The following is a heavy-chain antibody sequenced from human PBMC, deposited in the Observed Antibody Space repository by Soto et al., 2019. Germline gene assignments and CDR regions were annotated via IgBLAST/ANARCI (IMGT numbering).Heavy chain of an antibody. CDR3: ARDRLRYNWNDFPYYYYGMDV. V-gene: IGHV3-30-3*01. D-gene: IGHD1-1*01. Sequence: QVPLVESGGGVVQPERSLRLSCAASGFTFSSYAMHWVRQAPGKGLEWVAVISYDGSNKYYADSVKGRFTISRDNSKNTLYLQMNSLRAEDTAVYYCARDRLRYNWNDFPYYYYGMDVWGQGTTVTVSS. J-gene: IGHJ6*02. CDR2: ISYDGSNK. CDR1: GFTFSSYA.